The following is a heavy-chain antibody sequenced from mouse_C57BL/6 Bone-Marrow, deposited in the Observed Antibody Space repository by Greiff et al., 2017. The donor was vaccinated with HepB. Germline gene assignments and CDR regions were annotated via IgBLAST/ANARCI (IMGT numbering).Heavy chain of an antibody. CDR3: ARRAYSNYDWFAY. CDR1: GYTFTSYW. J-gene: IGHJ3*01. Sequence: QVHVKQSGAELVKPGASVKMSCKASGYTFTSYWITWVKQRPGQGLEWIGDIYPGSGSTNYNEKFKSKATLTVDTSSSTAYMQLNSLTSEDSAVYFCARRAYSNYDWFAYWGQGTLVTVSA. D-gene: IGHD2-5*01. V-gene: IGHV1-55*01. CDR2: IYPGSGST.